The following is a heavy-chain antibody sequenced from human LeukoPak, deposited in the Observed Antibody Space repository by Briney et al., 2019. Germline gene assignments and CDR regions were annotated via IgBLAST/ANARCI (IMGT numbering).Heavy chain of an antibody. Sequence: PSETLSLTCAVYGGSFSGYYWSWIRQPPGKGLEWIGEINHSGGTNYNPSLKSRVTISVDTSKNQFSLKLSSVTAADTAVYYCARVHLNNWNYVWFDPWGQGTLVTVSS. D-gene: IGHD1-7*01. J-gene: IGHJ5*02. CDR1: GGSFSGYY. CDR2: INHSGGT. V-gene: IGHV4-34*01. CDR3: ARVHLNNWNYVWFDP.